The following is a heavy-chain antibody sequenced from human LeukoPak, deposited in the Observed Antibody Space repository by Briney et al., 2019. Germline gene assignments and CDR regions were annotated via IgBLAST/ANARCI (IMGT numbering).Heavy chain of an antibody. CDR2: IRSSSSTI. J-gene: IGHJ4*02. CDR1: GFTFSSYS. V-gene: IGHV3-48*01. CDR3: ARVGYCSSTSCRSQK. D-gene: IGHD2-2*01. Sequence: PGGSQRLSCAASGFTFSSYSMNWVRQAPGKGLEWVSYIRSSSSTIYYADSVKGGFTISRDNAKNSLYLQMNSLRADHTAVYYCARVGYCSSTSCRSQKWGQGTLVTVSS.